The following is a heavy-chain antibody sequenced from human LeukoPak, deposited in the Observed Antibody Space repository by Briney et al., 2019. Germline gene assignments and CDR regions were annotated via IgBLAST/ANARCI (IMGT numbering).Heavy chain of an antibody. V-gene: IGHV5-10-1*01. D-gene: IGHD5-24*01. CDR2: TDPSDSYT. CDR1: WINFNNYW. CDR3: ARHVEMATTVDY. Sequence: GESLKISCNGSWINFNNYWIRRGRQVPGKGLEWMGTTDPSDSYTKYTPTFHCHVTISAYKSISTAYLQWSGLEASDTAMYDYARHVEMATTVDYWGQGTLVTVSS. J-gene: IGHJ4*02.